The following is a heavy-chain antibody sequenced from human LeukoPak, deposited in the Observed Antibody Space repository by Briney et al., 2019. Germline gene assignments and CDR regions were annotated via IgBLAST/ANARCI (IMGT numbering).Heavy chain of an antibody. Sequence: GGSLRLSCAASGFTFSSYAMHWVRQAPGKGLEWVAVISYDGSNKYYADSVKGRFTISRDNSKNSLYLQMNSLRAEDTALYYCAKGHLLRFPFVVGAFDIWGQGTMVTVSS. CDR2: ISYDGSNK. V-gene: IGHV3-30-3*01. CDR3: AKGHLLRFPFVVGAFDI. J-gene: IGHJ3*02. D-gene: IGHD3-3*01. CDR1: GFTFSSYA.